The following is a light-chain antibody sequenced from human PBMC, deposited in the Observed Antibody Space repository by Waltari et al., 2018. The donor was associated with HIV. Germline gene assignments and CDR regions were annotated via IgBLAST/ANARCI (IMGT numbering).Light chain of an antibody. J-gene: IGKJ2*01. CDR1: QSVSSTY. Sequence: EIVLTQSPGTLSLSPWARATLSCRTSQSVSSTYLAWYQPRPGQAPRLLIYGASSRATGIPDRFRGSGSGTDFTLTINRLEPEDFAVYYCQQYGSSPPLYTFGQGTKLEIK. V-gene: IGKV3-20*01. CDR2: GAS. CDR3: QQYGSSPPLYT.